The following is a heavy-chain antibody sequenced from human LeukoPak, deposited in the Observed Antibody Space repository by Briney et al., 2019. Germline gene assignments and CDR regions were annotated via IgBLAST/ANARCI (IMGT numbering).Heavy chain of an antibody. D-gene: IGHD6-6*01. J-gene: IGHJ4*02. Sequence: SETLSLTCTVSGGSISSYYWSWIRQPPGKGLEWIGYIYYSGSTNYNPSLKSRVTISVDTSKNQFSLKLSSVTAADTAVYYCARGYSSSSAGVDYWGQGILVTVSS. V-gene: IGHV4-59*01. CDR2: IYYSGST. CDR3: ARGYSSSSAGVDY. CDR1: GGSISSYY.